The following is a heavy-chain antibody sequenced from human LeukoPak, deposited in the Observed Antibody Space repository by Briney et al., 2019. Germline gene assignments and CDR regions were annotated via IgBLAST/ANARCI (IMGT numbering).Heavy chain of an antibody. V-gene: IGHV4-59*01. J-gene: IGHJ4*02. CDR3: ARIAAAGHFDY. CDR2: IYYSVST. D-gene: IGHD6-13*01. CDR1: GGSISSYY. Sequence: SETLSLTCTVSGGSISSYYWSWIRQPPGKGLEWIGYIYYSVSTTYNPSLKSRVTISVDTSKNQFSLKLSSVTATDTAVCYCARIAAAGHFDYWGQGTLVTVSS.